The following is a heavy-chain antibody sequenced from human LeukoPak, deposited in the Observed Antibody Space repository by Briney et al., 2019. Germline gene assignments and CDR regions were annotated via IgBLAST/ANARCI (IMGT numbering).Heavy chain of an antibody. D-gene: IGHD5-18*01. CDR1: GFAFSNYN. CDR3: AKDVDTVMDWANDAFDV. CDR2: ISSSSHSI. V-gene: IGHV3-48*01. Sequence: GGSLRLSCAASGFAFSNYNMNWVRQAPGKGLEWVSYISSSSHSIYYADSLKGRFTMSRDNSKNSVYLQMDSLRVEDTAMYYCAKDVDTVMDWANDAFDVWGQGTMVIVSS. J-gene: IGHJ3*01.